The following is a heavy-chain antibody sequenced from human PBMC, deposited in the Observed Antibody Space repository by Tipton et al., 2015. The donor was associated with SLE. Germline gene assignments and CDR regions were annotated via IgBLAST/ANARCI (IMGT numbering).Heavy chain of an antibody. CDR2: IYHSGST. J-gene: IGHJ4*02. V-gene: IGHV4-38-2*01. CDR3: ARVYSSGWCAH. Sequence: TLSLTCAVSGYSISSGYYCGWIRQPPGKGLEWIGSIYHSGSTYYNPSLKSRVTISVDTSKNQFSLKLSSVAAADTAVYYCARVYSSGWCAHWGQGTLVTVSS. D-gene: IGHD6-19*01. CDR1: GYSISSGYY.